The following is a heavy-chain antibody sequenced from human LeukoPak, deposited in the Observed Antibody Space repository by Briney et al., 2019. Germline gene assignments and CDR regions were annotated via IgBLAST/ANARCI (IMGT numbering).Heavy chain of an antibody. CDR1: GFTFSSYW. Sequence: GGSLRLSCAASGFTFSSYWMHWVRQAPGKGLVWVSRINSDGSSTSYADSVKGRFTISRENSKNTLYLQMSSLRAEDTAVYYCAKDSAKKYDGYWGQGTLVTVSS. CDR3: AKDSAKKYDGY. CDR2: INSDGSST. V-gene: IGHV3-74*01. D-gene: IGHD3-16*01. J-gene: IGHJ4*02.